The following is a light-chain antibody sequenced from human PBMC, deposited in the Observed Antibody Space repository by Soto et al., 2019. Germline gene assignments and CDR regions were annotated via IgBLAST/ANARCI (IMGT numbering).Light chain of an antibody. CDR3: QQYGSSPPRT. J-gene: IGKJ1*01. V-gene: IGKV3-20*01. Sequence: EIVLTQAPGTLSLYPGERATLSCRASQSVRSSNLAWYQQKPGQAPRLLIYGASNRATGIPDRFSGSGSGTDFTLTISRLEPEDFAVYYCQQYGSSPPRTFGHGTKVEIK. CDR1: QSVRSSN. CDR2: GAS.